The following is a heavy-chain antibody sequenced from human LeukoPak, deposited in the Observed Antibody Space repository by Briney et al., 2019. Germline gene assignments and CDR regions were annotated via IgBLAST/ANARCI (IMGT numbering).Heavy chain of an antibody. J-gene: IGHJ4*02. CDR2: IIPILGIA. CDR3: ARNNHPTITNFDY. CDR1: GGTFSSYA. V-gene: IGHV1-69*04. D-gene: IGHD1-14*01. Sequence: SVKVSCKASGGTFSSYAISWVRQAPGQGLEWMGRIIPILGIANYAQKFQGRVTITADKSTSTAYMELRSLRSDDTAVYYCARNNHPTITNFDYWGQGTLVTVSS.